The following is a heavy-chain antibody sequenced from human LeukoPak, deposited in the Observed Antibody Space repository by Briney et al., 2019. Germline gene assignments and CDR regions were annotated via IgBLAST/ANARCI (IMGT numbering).Heavy chain of an antibody. D-gene: IGHD3-22*01. J-gene: IGHJ4*02. CDR1: GGTFSSYV. Sequence: SVKVSCKASGGTFSSYVISWVRQAPGQGLEWMGRIIPILGIANYAQKFQGRVTITADKSTSTAYMELSSLRSEDTAVYYCASPPADYYDSRDYFDYWGQGALVTVSS. V-gene: IGHV1-69*04. CDR3: ASPPADYYDSRDYFDY. CDR2: IIPILGIA.